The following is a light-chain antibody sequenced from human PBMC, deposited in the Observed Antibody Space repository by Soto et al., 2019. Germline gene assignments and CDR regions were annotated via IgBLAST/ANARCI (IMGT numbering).Light chain of an antibody. Sequence: QSVLTQPPSVSGSPGQSVTISCTGTISDVGSYNRVSWYQQPPGTAPKLMIYEVSNRPSGVPDRFSGSKSGNTASLTISGLQAEDEADYYCSSYTSSSTNVFGTGTKVTV. CDR2: EVS. CDR3: SSYTSSSTNV. J-gene: IGLJ1*01. V-gene: IGLV2-18*02. CDR1: ISDVGSYNR.